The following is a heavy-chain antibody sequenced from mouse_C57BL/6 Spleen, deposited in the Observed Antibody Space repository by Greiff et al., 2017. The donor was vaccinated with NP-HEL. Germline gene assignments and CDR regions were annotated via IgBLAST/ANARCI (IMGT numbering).Heavy chain of an antibody. CDR1: GYTFTSYW. V-gene: IGHV1-69*01. J-gene: IGHJ4*01. CDR2: IDPSDSYT. D-gene: IGHD2-4*01. CDR3: ARCMIPYYAMDY. Sequence: QVQLQQPGAELVMPGASVKLSCKASGYTFTSYWMHWVKQRPGQGLEWIGEIDPSDSYTNYNQKFKGKSTLTVDKSSSTAYMQLSSLTSEDSAVYYCARCMIPYYAMDYWGQGTSVTVCS.